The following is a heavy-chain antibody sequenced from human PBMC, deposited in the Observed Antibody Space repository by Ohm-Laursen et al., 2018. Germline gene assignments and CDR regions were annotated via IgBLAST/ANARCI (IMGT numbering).Heavy chain of an antibody. Sequence: LRLSCAAPGFSFSNYGMYWIRQPPGKGLEWIGEINHSRSTKYNSSFKSRVTISVDTSKNQFSLKLSSVTAADTAVYYCARGFSGWWGRIDYWGQGILVTVSS. D-gene: IGHD6-19*01. V-gene: IGHV4-34*01. J-gene: IGHJ4*02. CDR2: INHSRST. CDR3: ARGFSGWWGRIDY. CDR1: GFSFSNYG.